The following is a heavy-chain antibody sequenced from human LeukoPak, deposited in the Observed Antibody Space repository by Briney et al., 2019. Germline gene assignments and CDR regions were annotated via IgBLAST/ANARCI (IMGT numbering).Heavy chain of an antibody. J-gene: IGHJ4*02. Sequence: ASVKVSCKASGYTFTSYGISWVRQAPGQGLEWMGWINPNSGGTNYAQKFQGRVTMTRDTSISTAYMELSRLRSDDTAVYYCARLIAVAGQFDYWGQGTLVTVSS. CDR1: GYTFTSYG. CDR2: INPNSGGT. CDR3: ARLIAVAGQFDY. D-gene: IGHD6-19*01. V-gene: IGHV1-2*02.